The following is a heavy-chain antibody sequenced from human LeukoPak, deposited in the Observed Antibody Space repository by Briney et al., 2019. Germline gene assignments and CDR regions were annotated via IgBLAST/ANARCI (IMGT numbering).Heavy chain of an antibody. D-gene: IGHD5-24*01. J-gene: IGHJ4*02. CDR2: IYYSGST. Sequence: SETLSLTCTGSGGSISSYYWSWIRQPPGKGLEWIGYIYYSGSTNYNPSLKSRVTISVDTSKNQFSLKLSSVTAADTAVYYCAREGRDGPKDYWGQGTLVTVSS. CDR3: AREGRDGPKDY. V-gene: IGHV4-59*01. CDR1: GGSISSYY.